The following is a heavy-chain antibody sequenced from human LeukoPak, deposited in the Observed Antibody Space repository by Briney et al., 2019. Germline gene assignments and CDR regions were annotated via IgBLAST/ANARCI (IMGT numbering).Heavy chain of an antibody. J-gene: IGHJ4*02. CDR1: GGSFSGYY. Sequence: SETLSLTCAVYGGSFSGYYWSWIRQPPGKGLEWIGEINHSGSTNYNPSLKSRVTISVDTSKNQFSLKLSSVTAADTAVYYCASGYSNSSVGYWGQGTLVTVSS. CDR2: INHSGST. D-gene: IGHD6-6*01. V-gene: IGHV4-34*01. CDR3: ASGYSNSSVGY.